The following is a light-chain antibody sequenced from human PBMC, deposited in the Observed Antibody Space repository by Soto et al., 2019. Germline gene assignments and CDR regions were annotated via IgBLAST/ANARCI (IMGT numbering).Light chain of an antibody. V-gene: IGLV1-44*01. Sequence: QSVLTQPPSASGTPGQRVTISCSGTTSNIGSNTVSWYHHLPGTAPKLLIYSNDQRPSGISDRFSGSKSGNTASLTIFGLQVEDEAVYYCSSYTTGSTLPWVFGTGTKVTVL. J-gene: IGLJ1*01. CDR1: TSNIGSNT. CDR2: SND. CDR3: SSYTTGSTLPWV.